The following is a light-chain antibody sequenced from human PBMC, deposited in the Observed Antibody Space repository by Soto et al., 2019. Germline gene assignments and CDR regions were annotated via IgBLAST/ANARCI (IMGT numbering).Light chain of an antibody. Sequence: EIELTQSPATLSLIPGERDTLSCRASQSVSIYLAWYQQKPGQAPRLLIYDASNRATGIPARFSGSGSGTDFTLTISSLEPEDFAVYYCQQRSNWPPEITFAQGTRLEI. CDR3: QQRSNWPPEIT. V-gene: IGKV3-11*01. CDR2: DAS. CDR1: QSVSIY. J-gene: IGKJ5*01.